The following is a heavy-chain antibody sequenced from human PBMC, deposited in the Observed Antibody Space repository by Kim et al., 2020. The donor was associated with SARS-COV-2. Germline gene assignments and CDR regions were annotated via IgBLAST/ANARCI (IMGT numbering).Heavy chain of an antibody. J-gene: IGHJ3*02. CDR3: ARCEGDDSGYDFSCAFDI. D-gene: IGHD5-12*01. V-gene: IGHV3-13*01. Sequence: KGRFTIDRENAKNSLYLQMNSLRAGDTAVYYCARCEGDDSGYDFSCAFDIWGQGTMVTVSS.